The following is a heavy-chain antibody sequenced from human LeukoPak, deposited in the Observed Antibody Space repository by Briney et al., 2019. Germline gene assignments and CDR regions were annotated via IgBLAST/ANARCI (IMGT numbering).Heavy chain of an antibody. CDR3: AKGREEMPKFPHPYLDS. CDR1: GGTFSSYA. J-gene: IGHJ4*02. CDR2: IIPIFGTA. Sequence: ASVKVSCKASGGTFSSYAISWVRQAPGQGLEWMGGIIPIFGTANYAQKFQGRVTITTDESTSTAYVELSSLRSEDTAVYYCAKGREEMPKFPHPYLDSWGQGPLLTASS. D-gene: IGHD3-10*01. V-gene: IGHV1-69*05.